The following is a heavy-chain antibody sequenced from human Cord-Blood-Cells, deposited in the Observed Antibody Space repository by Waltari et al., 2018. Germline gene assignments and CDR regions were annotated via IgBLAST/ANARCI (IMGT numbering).Heavy chain of an antibody. V-gene: IGHV4-34*01. J-gene: IGHJ4*02. Sequence: QVQLQQWGAGLLKPSETLSLTCAVYGGSFSGYYWSWIRQPPGKGLEWIGEINHSRSTNSNPSLKSRVTISVDTSKNQFSLKLSSVTAADTAVYYCARGLGFGGLWGQGTLVTVSS. CDR2: INHSRST. CDR3: ARGLGFGGL. CDR1: GGSFSGYY. D-gene: IGHD3-10*01.